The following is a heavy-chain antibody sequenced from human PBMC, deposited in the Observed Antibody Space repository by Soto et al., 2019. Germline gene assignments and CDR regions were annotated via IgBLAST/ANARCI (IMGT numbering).Heavy chain of an antibody. J-gene: IGHJ6*02. CDR2: ISYDGSNK. D-gene: IGHD2-8*01. Sequence: GGSLRLSCAASGFTFSSYAMHWVRQAPGKGLEWVAVISYDGSNKYYADSVKGRFTISRENSKNTLYLQMNSLGAEDTAVYYCARAVLMGYARSGLDVWGQGTTVTVSS. CDR3: ARAVLMGYARSGLDV. V-gene: IGHV3-30-3*01. CDR1: GFTFSSYA.